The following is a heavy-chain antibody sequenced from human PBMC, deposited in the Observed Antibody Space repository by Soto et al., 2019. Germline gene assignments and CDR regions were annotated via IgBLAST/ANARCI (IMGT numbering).Heavy chain of an antibody. CDR3: ARVPHIRGQLAPFDY. V-gene: IGHV1-18*01. CDR1: GYTFTSYG. Sequence: QVQLVQSGAEVKKPGASVKVSCKASGYTFTSYGISWVRQAPGQGLEWMGWISAYNGNTNYAQKLLGRVTMTTDTSTSPAYMELRSLRSDDTAVYYCARVPHIRGQLAPFDYWGQGTLVTVSS. D-gene: IGHD6-6*01. CDR2: ISAYNGNT. J-gene: IGHJ4*02.